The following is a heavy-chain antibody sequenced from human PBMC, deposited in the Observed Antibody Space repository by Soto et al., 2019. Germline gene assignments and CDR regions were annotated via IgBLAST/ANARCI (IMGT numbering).Heavy chain of an antibody. J-gene: IGHJ1*01. CDR1: GGSISSYY. Sequence: QVQLQESGPGLVKPSETLSLTCNVSGGSISSYYWSWIRQPPGKGLEYIGHVYNSGSTIHSPSLKRRSTIPVNTSKNQFPLKPTSVTAADTAVYYCAGGSSLCWECFHHWGQGILITVSS. CDR3: AGGSSLCWECFHH. D-gene: IGHD2-2*01. CDR2: VYNSGST. V-gene: IGHV4-59*01.